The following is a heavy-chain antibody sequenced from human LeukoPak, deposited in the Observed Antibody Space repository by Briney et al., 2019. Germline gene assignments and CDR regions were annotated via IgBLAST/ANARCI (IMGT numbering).Heavy chain of an antibody. CDR2: IIPIFGTT. J-gene: IGHJ6*03. CDR1: GGTFSRYA. D-gene: IGHD3-10*01. CDR3: ASQLGENFYYYYMDV. Sequence: GASVKVSCKASGGTFSRYAISWVRQAPGQGLEWMGGIIPIFGTTNYAQKFQGRVTITADKSTSTAYMELSSLRSEDTAVYYCASQLGENFYYYYMDVWGKGTTVTVSS. V-gene: IGHV1-69*06.